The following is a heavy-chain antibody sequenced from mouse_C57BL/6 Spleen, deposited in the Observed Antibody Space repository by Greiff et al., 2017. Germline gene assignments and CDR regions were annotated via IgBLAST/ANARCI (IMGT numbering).Heavy chain of an antibody. CDR3: ARPLTFDY. Sequence: VQLQQSGPELVKPGASVKISCKASGYAFSSSWMNWVKQRPGKGLEWIGRIYPGDGDTNYNGKFKGKATLTADKSSSPAYMQLSSLTSEDSAVYFCARPLTFDYWGQGTTLTVSS. J-gene: IGHJ2*01. CDR2: IYPGDGDT. CDR1: GYAFSSSW. V-gene: IGHV1-82*01. D-gene: IGHD4-1*01.